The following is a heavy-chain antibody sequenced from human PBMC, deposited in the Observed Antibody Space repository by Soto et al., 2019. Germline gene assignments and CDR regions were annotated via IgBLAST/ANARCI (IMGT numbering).Heavy chain of an antibody. D-gene: IGHD6-6*01. Sequence: PSETLSLTCAVYGGSFSGYYWSWIRQPPGKGLEWIGEINHSGSTNYNPSLKSRVTISVDTSKNQFSLKLSSVTAADTAVYYCARAEYSSSSSWFDPWGQGTLVTVSS. V-gene: IGHV4-34*01. CDR1: GGSFSGYY. CDR3: ARAEYSSSSSWFDP. CDR2: INHSGST. J-gene: IGHJ5*02.